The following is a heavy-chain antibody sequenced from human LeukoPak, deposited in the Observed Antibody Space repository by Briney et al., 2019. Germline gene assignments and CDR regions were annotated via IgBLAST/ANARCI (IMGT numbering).Heavy chain of an antibody. J-gene: IGHJ4*02. D-gene: IGHD3-3*01. CDR3: ARSEAYYDFWSGPFDY. CDR1: GDSVSSNSAA. V-gene: IGHV6-1*01. CDR2: TYYRSKWYN. Sequence: SQTLSLTCAISGDSVSSNSAAWNWIRQSPSRGLEWLGRTYYRSKWYNDYAVPVKSRITINPDTSKNQFSLQLNSVTPEDTAVYYCARSEAYYDFWSGPFDYWGQGTLVTVSS.